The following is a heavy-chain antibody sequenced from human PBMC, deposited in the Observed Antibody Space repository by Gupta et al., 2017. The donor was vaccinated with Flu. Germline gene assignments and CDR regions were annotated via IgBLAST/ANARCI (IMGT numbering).Heavy chain of an antibody. Sequence: EVQLVETGGGLIQPGGSLKLSCAASGFAVSRSYMNWVRQAPGKGLDWVALIYAGGDTHYSDSVQGRFTISRDTSANIVFLEMSSLRAEDTGVYYCVRDPSGFSSWGWFETWGPGALVVVSS. CDR1: GFAVSRSY. CDR3: VRDPSGFSSWGWFET. V-gene: IGHV3-53*02. CDR2: IYAGGDT. J-gene: IGHJ5*02. D-gene: IGHD6-13*01.